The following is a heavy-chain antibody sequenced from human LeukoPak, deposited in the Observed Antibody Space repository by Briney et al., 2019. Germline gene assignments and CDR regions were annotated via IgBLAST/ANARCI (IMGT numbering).Heavy chain of an antibody. J-gene: IGHJ4*02. Sequence: SVKVSCKASGGTFSSYAISWVRQAPGQGLEWMGRIIPIFGIANYAQKFQGRVTITADKSTSTAYMELSSLRFEDTAVYYCATGQTPRYYYDSSGNWGQGTLVTVSS. D-gene: IGHD3-22*01. CDR3: ATGQTPRYYYDSSGN. CDR1: GGTFSSYA. CDR2: IIPIFGIA. V-gene: IGHV1-69*04.